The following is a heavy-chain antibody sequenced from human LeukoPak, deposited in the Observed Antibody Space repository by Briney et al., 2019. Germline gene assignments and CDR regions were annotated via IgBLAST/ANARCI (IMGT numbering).Heavy chain of an antibody. CDR2: IRGSGATT. J-gene: IGHJ4*02. CDR1: GFAFSSYA. V-gene: IGHV3-23*01. Sequence: GGSLRLSCAASGFAFSSYAMSWVRQAPGKGLEWVSCIRGSGATTFHADSVKGRFTISRDNSKNTLYLQMNSLRAEDTAVYYCAKDGATRGRFENWGQGTLVTVSS. D-gene: IGHD1-26*01. CDR3: AKDGATRGRFEN.